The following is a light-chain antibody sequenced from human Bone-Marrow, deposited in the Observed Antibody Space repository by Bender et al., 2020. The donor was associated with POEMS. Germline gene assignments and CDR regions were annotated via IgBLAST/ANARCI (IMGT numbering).Light chain of an antibody. V-gene: IGLV2-14*03. CDR3: QSYDNSLGGWV. CDR1: DSDIGNIKNY. Sequence: QSALTQPASVSGPPGQSITISCTGTDSDIGNIKNYVSWFQRHPGKAPKLLIYDVSNRPSGVSNRFSGSKSGNTASLTISGLQAEDEADYYCQSYDNSLGGWVFGGGTKLTVL. CDR2: DVS. J-gene: IGLJ3*02.